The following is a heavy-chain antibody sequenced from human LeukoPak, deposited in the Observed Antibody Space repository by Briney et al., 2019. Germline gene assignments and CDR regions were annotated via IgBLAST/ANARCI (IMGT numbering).Heavy chain of an antibody. V-gene: IGHV3-7*01. D-gene: IGHD3-22*01. CDR1: GFTFSSYW. Sequence: PGGSLRLSCAASGFTFSSYWMSWVRQAPAKGLEWVANIKQDGGEKYYVESGKGRFIISRDNAENSLYLQMYSWGGEDTGVFCCGSCITMIRGYWGQGTLVTVSS. J-gene: IGHJ4*02. CDR2: IKQDGGEK. CDR3: GSCITMIRGY.